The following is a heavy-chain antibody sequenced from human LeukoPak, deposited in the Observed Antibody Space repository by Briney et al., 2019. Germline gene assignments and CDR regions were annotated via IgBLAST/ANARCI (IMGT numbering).Heavy chain of an antibody. CDR1: GGSISSGGYY. D-gene: IGHD3-10*01. CDR3: ARARYPMVRGVNWFDP. Sequence: SETLSLTCAVSGGSISSGGYYWSWMRQPPGKGLEWIGYIYHSGSTYYNPSLKSRVTISVGRSKNQFSLKLSSVTAADTAVYYCARARYPMVRGVNWFDPWGQGTLVTVSS. CDR2: IYHSGST. J-gene: IGHJ5*02. V-gene: IGHV4-30-2*01.